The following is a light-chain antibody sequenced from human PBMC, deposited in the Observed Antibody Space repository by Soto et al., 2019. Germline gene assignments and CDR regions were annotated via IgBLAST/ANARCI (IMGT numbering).Light chain of an antibody. CDR2: EVS. Sequence: QSALTQPPSVSGSPGQSVTISCTGTSSDVGSYNRASWYQQPPGTAPKLMIYEVSNRPSGVPDRFSGSKSGNTASLTISGLQAEDEADYYCSTYTSCSAYVFGTGTKVTVL. J-gene: IGLJ1*01. CDR1: SSDVGSYNR. CDR3: STYTSCSAYV. V-gene: IGLV2-18*02.